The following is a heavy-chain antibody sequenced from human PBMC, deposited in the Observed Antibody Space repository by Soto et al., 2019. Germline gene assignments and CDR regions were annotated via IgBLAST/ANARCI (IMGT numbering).Heavy chain of an antibody. CDR2: IHHTGTT. CDR3: AGRLPVRPY. D-gene: IGHD3-10*01. CDR1: GGSIRSSDW. Sequence: PSETLSLTCAVSGGSIRSSDWWTWVRQPPGKGLEWIGEIHHTGTTNYSPSLMSRVTISQDASKNQFSLDLTSVTAADTAIYYCAGRLPVRPYWGPGISVTGSS. V-gene: IGHV4-4*02. J-gene: IGHJ4*02.